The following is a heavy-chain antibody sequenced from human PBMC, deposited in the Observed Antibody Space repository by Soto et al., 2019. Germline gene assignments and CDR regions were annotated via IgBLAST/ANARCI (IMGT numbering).Heavy chain of an antibody. CDR3: ALGGYSYGKRVLDY. V-gene: IGHV4-59*01. CDR1: GGSISSYY. CDR2: IYYSGST. J-gene: IGHJ4*02. Sequence: QVQLQESGPGLVKPSETLSLTCTVSGGSISSYYWSWIRQPPGKGLEWIGYIYYSGSTNYNPSLKSRVTISVDTSKNQFSLQLSSVTAADTAVYYCALGGYSYGKRVLDYWGQGTLVTVSS. D-gene: IGHD5-18*01.